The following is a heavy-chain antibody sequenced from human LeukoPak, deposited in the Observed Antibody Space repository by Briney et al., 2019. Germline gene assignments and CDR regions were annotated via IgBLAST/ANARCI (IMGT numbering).Heavy chain of an antibody. J-gene: IGHJ4*02. D-gene: IGHD3-10*01. CDR3: ARDLRTYYYGSGTGDNDY. CDR1: GFTFSSYS. V-gene: IGHV3-21*01. Sequence: GGSLRLSCAASGFTFSSYSMNSVRQAPGKGLEWVSSISSSSSYIYYADSVKGRFTISRDNAKNSLYLQMSSLRAEDTAVYYCARDLRTYYYGSGTGDNDYWGQGTLVTVSS. CDR2: ISSSSSYI.